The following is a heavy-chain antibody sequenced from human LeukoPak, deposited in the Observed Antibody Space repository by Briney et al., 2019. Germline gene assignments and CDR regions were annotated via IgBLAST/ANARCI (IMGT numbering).Heavy chain of an antibody. V-gene: IGHV3-30-3*01. Sequence: GGSLRLSCAASGFTFSSYAMHWVRQAPGKGLEWVAVISYDGSNKYYADSVKGRFTISRDNSKNTLYLQMNSLRAEDTAVYYCARDSHRYRHFDYWGQGTLVTVSS. D-gene: IGHD3-16*02. CDR3: ARDSHRYRHFDY. CDR1: GFTFSSYA. CDR2: ISYDGSNK. J-gene: IGHJ4*02.